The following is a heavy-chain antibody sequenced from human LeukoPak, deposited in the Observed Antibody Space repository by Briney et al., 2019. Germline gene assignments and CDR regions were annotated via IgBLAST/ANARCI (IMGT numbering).Heavy chain of an antibody. CDR2: IYPDDFNI. D-gene: IGHD6-19*01. CDR3: VRHHRFSGGGHYFDF. J-gene: IGHJ4*02. CDR1: GYSFTNYW. Sequence: GESLKISCKGSGYSFTNYWIAWVRQMPGKDLEWMAMIYPDDFNIKYSPSFQGQVTVSADKSISTAYLQWISLKASDTAIYYCVRHHRFSGGGHYFDFWGQGTLVTVST. V-gene: IGHV5-51*01.